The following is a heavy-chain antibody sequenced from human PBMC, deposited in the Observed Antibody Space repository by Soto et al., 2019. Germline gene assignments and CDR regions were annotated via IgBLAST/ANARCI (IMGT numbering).Heavy chain of an antibody. CDR1: GGSFSGYY. J-gene: IGHJ6*02. CDR3: ARAGVVVVASSLHYYYGMDV. D-gene: IGHD2-15*01. V-gene: IGHV4-34*01. CDR2: INPSGST. Sequence: QVQLQLWGAGLLKPSETLSLTCAVYGGSFSGYYWSWIRQPPGKGLEWIGEINPSGSTNYHPSLKRLVTTSVDTSKNQFTLKRSSVTAADTAVYYCARAGVVVVASSLHYYYGMDVWGQGTTVTVSS.